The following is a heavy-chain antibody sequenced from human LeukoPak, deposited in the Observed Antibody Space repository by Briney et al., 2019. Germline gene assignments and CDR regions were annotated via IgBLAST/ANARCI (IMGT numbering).Heavy chain of an antibody. CDR2: ISYSGST. J-gene: IGHJ4*02. CDR1: GGSISSYY. CDR3: ARYIWGSYPTFEDY. Sequence: SVTLSLTCTVSGGSISSYYWSWIRQPPGKGLEWTGYISYSGSTNHNPSLKSRVTISVDTSKNQLSLKLNSVTAADTAVYYCARYIWGSYPTFEDYWGQGSLVTVSS. D-gene: IGHD3-16*02. V-gene: IGHV4-59*01.